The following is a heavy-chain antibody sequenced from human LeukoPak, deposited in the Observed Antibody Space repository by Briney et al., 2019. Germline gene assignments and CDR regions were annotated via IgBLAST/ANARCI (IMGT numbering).Heavy chain of an antibody. V-gene: IGHV4-39*01. CDR3: ASHCSSTSCYDDY. CDR1: GGSISSSSYY. D-gene: IGHD2-2*01. J-gene: IGHJ4*02. CDR2: IYYSGST. Sequence: SETLSLTCTVSGGSISSSSYYWGWIRQPPGKGLEWIGSIYYSGSTYYNPSLKSRVTISVDTSKNQFSLKLSSVTAADTAVYYCASHCSSTSCYDDYWGQGTLATVSS.